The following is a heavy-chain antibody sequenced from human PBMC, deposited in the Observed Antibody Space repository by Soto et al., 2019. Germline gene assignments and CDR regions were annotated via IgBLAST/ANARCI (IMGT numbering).Heavy chain of an antibody. CDR2: IYYRGST. J-gene: IGHJ5*01. D-gene: IGHD2-21*02. Sequence: QVQLQESGPGLVKPSQTLSLTCTVSGGSISNDDYYWSWIRQYPGKGLEWIGYIYYRGSTFHNPSLKSRVTISVDTSKNQFSLKLSSVTAADTAVYYCARHRHIVVVTTPQHWFDSWGQGTLVTVSS. CDR1: GGSISNDDYY. V-gene: IGHV4-31*03. CDR3: ARHRHIVVVTTPQHWFDS.